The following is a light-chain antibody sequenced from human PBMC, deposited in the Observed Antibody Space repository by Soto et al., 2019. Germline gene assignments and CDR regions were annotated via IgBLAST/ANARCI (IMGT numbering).Light chain of an antibody. CDR1: SSDVGRYNY. Sequence: QSALTQPRSVSGSPGQSVTISCTGTSSDVGRYNYVSWYQQHPGKAPKLIIYDVTKRPSGVPDRFSGSKSGNTASLAITGLQAEDEADYYCQAYDYSLTAFVFGGGTKLTVL. J-gene: IGLJ3*02. CDR3: QAYDYSLTAFV. V-gene: IGLV2-11*01. CDR2: DVT.